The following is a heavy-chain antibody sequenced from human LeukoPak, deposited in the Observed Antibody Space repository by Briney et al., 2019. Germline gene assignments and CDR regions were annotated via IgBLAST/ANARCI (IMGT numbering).Heavy chain of an antibody. CDR1: GGSISSYY. D-gene: IGHD3-22*01. CDR2: IYYSGST. J-gene: IGHJ3*02. CDR3: ARHRAMIVVNDAFDI. Sequence: PSETLSLTCTVSGGSISSYYWSWIRQPPGKGLEWIGYIYYSGSTNYNPPLKSRVTISVDTSKNQFSLKLSSVTAADTAVYYCARHRAMIVVNDAFDIWGQGTMVTVSS. V-gene: IGHV4-59*08.